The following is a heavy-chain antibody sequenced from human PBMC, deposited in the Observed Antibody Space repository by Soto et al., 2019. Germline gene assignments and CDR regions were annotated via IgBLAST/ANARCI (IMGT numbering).Heavy chain of an antibody. Sequence: EVQLVESGGGLVQPGRSLRLSCSASGFTFGDYAMTWVRQAPGKGLEWVGFIRTKPNGGKTEYAASLKGRFTISREDSKSIAYLQMNSLKTADTAVYYCTPCQPPYPDGFEYWGQGTLVTVSS. V-gene: IGHV3-49*04. CDR1: GFTFGDYA. J-gene: IGHJ4*02. CDR3: TPCQPPYPDGFEY. D-gene: IGHD4-17*01. CDR2: IRTKPNGGKT.